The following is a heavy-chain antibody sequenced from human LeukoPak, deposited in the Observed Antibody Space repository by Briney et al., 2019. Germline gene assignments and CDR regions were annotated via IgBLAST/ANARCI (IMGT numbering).Heavy chain of an antibody. CDR3: ASWEGYCSSTSCYSYYYGMDV. CDR2: ISPNSGGT. V-gene: IGHV1-2*02. D-gene: IGHD2-2*02. Sequence: GASVKVSCKASGYTFTSYGISWVRQAPGQGLEWMGWISPNSGGTNYAQKFQGRVTMTRDTSISTAYMELSRLRSDDTAVYYCASWEGYCSSTSCYSYYYGMDVWGQGTTVTVSS. CDR1: GYTFTSYG. J-gene: IGHJ6*02.